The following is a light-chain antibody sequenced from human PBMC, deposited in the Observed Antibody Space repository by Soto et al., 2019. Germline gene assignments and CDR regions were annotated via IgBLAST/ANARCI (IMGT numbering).Light chain of an antibody. CDR2: EGS. CDR1: SSDVGSYNL. V-gene: IGLV2-23*01. Sequence: LTQPASVSGSPGQSITISCTGTSSDVGSYNLVSWYQQHPGKAPKLMIYEGSKRPSGVSNRFSGSKSGNTASLTISGLQAEDEADYYCCSYAGSSTFVFGTGTKVTVL. CDR3: CSYAGSSTFV. J-gene: IGLJ1*01.